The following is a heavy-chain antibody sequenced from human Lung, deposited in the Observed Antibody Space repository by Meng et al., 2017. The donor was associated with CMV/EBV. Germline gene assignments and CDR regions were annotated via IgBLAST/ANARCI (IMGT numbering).Heavy chain of an antibody. J-gene: IGHJ4*02. CDR1: GYTFGSYC. CDR2: FVNYVDT. D-gene: IGHD2-15*01. Sequence: QVLLRWSGGGGKKPGAPLLVSCKASGYTFGSYCICWVRQAPGQGLEWMGWFVNYVDTYPAPKFQGRVTMTTDTHTNTAFMELRSLTSDDTAVYYCASGTPGRSYCDYWGQGTLVTVSS. CDR3: ASGTPGRSYCDY. V-gene: IGHV1-18*01.